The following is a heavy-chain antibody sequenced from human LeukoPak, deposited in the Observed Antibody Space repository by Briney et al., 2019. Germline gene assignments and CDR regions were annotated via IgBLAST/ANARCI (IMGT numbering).Heavy chain of an antibody. J-gene: IGHJ3*02. D-gene: IGHD6-19*01. CDR1: GYAFTSYG. Sequence: GASVKVSCKASGYAFTSYGFHWVRQGIGQGLEGMGWMNPNSGDTGYTEKFQDRVTMTRDTSRRVAYMQLSSLRSDDMAVYYCAISSAWYHDGFDIWGQGTMISVSS. V-gene: IGHV1-8*01. CDR3: AISSAWYHDGFDI. CDR2: MNPNSGDT.